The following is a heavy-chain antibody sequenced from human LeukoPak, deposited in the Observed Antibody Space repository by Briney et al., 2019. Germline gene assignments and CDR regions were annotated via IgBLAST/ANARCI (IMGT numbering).Heavy chain of an antibody. J-gene: IGHJ3*02. Sequence: GASVKVSCKASGGTFSTYSTSWVRQAPGQGLEWMGRIIPILGIANYAQKFQGRVTITADKSTSTAYMELSSLRSEDTAVYYCARSLVGARGSDAFDIWGQGTMVTVSS. V-gene: IGHV1-69*02. D-gene: IGHD1-26*01. CDR2: IIPILGIA. CDR3: ARSLVGARGSDAFDI. CDR1: GGTFSTYS.